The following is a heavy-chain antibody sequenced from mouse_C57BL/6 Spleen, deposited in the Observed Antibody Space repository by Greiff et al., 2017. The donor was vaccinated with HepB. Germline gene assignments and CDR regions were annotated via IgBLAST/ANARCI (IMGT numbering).Heavy chain of an antibody. CDR3: ARESEITTVPYAMDY. V-gene: IGHV3-6*01. D-gene: IGHD1-1*01. Sequence: EESGPGLVKPSQSLSLTCSVTGYSITSGYYWNWIRQFPGNKLEWMGYISYDGSNNYNPSLKNRISITRDTSKNQFFLKLNSVTTEDTATYYCARESEITTVPYAMDYWGQGTSVTVSS. J-gene: IGHJ4*01. CDR2: ISYDGSN. CDR1: GYSITSGYY.